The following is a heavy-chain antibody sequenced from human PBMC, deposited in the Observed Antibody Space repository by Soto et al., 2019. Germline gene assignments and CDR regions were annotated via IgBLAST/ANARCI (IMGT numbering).Heavy chain of an antibody. Sequence: EVQLLESGGGLVQPGGSLRLSCAASGFTFSSYAMSWVRQAPGKGLEWVSAISGSGGSTYYADSVKGRFTISRDNSKNTLYLQMNSLRAQDTAVYYCAKSTWDTVTTEGYFDYWGQGTLVTVSS. D-gene: IGHD4-17*01. CDR2: ISGSGGST. J-gene: IGHJ4*02. CDR1: GFTFSSYA. V-gene: IGHV3-23*01. CDR3: AKSTWDTVTTEGYFDY.